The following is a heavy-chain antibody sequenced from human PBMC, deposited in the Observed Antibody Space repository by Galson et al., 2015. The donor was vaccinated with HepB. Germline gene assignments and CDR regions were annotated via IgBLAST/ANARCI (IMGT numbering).Heavy chain of an antibody. CDR3: VRGMGGSVY. Sequence: SLRLSCAASGFTFSSYAMNWVRQAPGKGLEWVSYMSSTSGTKYYADSVKGRFTISRDNAKNTLYLQMNTLRDEDAAVYYCVRGMGGSVYWGQGTLVTVSS. CDR2: MSSTSGTK. V-gene: IGHV3-48*02. J-gene: IGHJ4*02. CDR1: GFTFSSYA. D-gene: IGHD1-26*01.